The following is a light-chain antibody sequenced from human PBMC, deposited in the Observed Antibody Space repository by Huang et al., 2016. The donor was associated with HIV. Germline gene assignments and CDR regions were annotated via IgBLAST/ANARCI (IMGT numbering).Light chain of an antibody. CDR1: QTITTY. V-gene: IGKV1-39*01. J-gene: IGKJ4*01. CDR3: QQSYSSLRS. CDR2: AAS. Sequence: DIQMTQSPSSLSASVGDRVIMTCRASQTITTYLNWYQQRPGKAPKLLIYAASSLQSGVPSSFSGSGSGTDFTLTISSLQPEEFATYYCQQSYSSLRSFGGGTKVAIK.